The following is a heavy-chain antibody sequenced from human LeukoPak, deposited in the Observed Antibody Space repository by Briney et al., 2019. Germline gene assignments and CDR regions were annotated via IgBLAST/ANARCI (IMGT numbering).Heavy chain of an antibody. Sequence: SVKVSCKASGGTFSSYAISWVRQAPGHGLEWMGGIIPIFGTANYAQKFQGRVTITADESTSTAYMELSSLRSEDTAVYYCAREGYYYDSSGYYFDYWGQGTLVTVSS. CDR3: AREGYYYDSSGYYFDY. CDR1: GGTFSSYA. D-gene: IGHD3-22*01. J-gene: IGHJ4*02. V-gene: IGHV1-69*13. CDR2: IIPIFGTA.